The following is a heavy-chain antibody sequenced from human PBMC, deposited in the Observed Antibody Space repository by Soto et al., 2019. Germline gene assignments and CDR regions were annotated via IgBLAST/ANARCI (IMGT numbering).Heavy chain of an antibody. CDR2: VKDDGSEQ. Sequence: EVQLVESGGGLVQPGGSLRLSCAASGFIFSSHWISWVRQAPGKGLEWVANVKDDGSEQQYADSVKGLFNIARYNAKNSVYLQMTGLGAEDTAVYFCARDGLGGFFDYWGQGIQVTISS. D-gene: IGHD3-3*01. J-gene: IGHJ4*02. CDR1: GFIFSSHW. CDR3: ARDGLGGFFDY. V-gene: IGHV3-7*05.